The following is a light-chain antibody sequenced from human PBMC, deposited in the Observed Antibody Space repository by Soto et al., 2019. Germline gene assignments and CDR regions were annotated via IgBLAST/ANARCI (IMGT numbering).Light chain of an antibody. CDR3: QTWGSGTVV. Sequence: QSVLTQSPSASASLGASVKLTCTLSSGHSSYAIAWHQQQPEKVPRYLMKLNSDGSHSKGDGIPDRLSGSSSGAERYLTISSLQSEDEADYYCQTWGSGTVVFGGGTKLTVL. V-gene: IGLV4-69*01. CDR2: LNSDGSH. J-gene: IGLJ2*01. CDR1: SGHSSYA.